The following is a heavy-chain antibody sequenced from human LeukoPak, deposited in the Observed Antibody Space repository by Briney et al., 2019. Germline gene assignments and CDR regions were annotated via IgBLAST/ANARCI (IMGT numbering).Heavy chain of an antibody. J-gene: IGHJ2*01. CDR2: ISSSSSYI. V-gene: IGHV3-21*01. CDR1: GFTFGSYS. Sequence: GGSLRLSCAASGFTFGSYSMNWVRQAPGKGLEWVSSISSSSSYIYYADSVKGRFTISRDNAKNSLYLQMNSLRAEDTAVYYCARVQNWYFDLWGRGTLVTVSS. CDR3: ARVQNWYFDL.